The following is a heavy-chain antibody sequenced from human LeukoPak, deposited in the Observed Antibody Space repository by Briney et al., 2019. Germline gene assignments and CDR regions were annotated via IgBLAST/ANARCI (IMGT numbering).Heavy chain of an antibody. Sequence: SGPTLVNPTQTLTLTCTFSGFSLSTRGFCVTWIRQPPGKALEWLALIDWDDNKSYSTSLKTRLTISKDTSKNQVVLTMTNMDPVDTATYFCARGMAEQLAGDCYYGMDVWGQGTTVTVSS. CDR1: GFSLSTRGFC. V-gene: IGHV2-70*01. CDR3: ARGMAEQLAGDCYYGMDV. D-gene: IGHD6-6*01. CDR2: IDWDDNK. J-gene: IGHJ6*02.